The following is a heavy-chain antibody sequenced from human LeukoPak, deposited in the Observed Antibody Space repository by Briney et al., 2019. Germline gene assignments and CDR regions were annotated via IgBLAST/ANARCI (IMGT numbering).Heavy chain of an antibody. V-gene: IGHV4-4*07. D-gene: IGHD5-12*01. CDR3: ARVISGYSGYEYYFDY. CDR2: IYTSGST. Sequence: SETLSLTCTVSGGSISSYYWSWIRQPAGKGLEWIGRIYTSGSTNYNPSLKSRVTMSVDTSKNQFSLKLSSVTAADTAVYYCARVISGYSGYEYYFDYWGQGTLVTVSS. J-gene: IGHJ4*02. CDR1: GGSISSYY.